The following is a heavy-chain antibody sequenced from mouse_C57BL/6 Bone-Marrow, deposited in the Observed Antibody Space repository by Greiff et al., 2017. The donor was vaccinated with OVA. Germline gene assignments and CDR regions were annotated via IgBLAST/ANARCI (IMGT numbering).Heavy chain of an antibody. J-gene: IGHJ2*01. CDR2: IDPSDSYT. CDR3: ARRRYYGSSYEDY. CDR1: GYTFTSYW. D-gene: IGHD1-1*01. V-gene: IGHV1-59*01. Sequence: QVQLQQPGAELVRPGTSVKLSCKASGYTFTSYWMHWVKQRPGQGLEWIGVIDPSDSYTNSNQKFKGKAKLTVDTSSSTAYMQRSSLTSEDSAVYYCARRRYYGSSYEDYWGQGTTLTVSS.